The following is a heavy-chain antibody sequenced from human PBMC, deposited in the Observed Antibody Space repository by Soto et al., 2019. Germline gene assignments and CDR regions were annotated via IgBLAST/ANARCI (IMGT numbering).Heavy chain of an antibody. V-gene: IGHV2-5*02. CDR2: IYWDDDK. D-gene: IGHD4-17*01. CDR3: APDYVAPPHYYFGFDV. CDR1: GFSLNTSGVG. Sequence: QITLKESGPTLVKPTQTLTLTCTFSGFSLNTSGVGVGWIRQPPGKALECLALIYWDDDKRYSPSLKTRLTITKDTSNTQVVLTMTNMAPVDTATYYCAPDYVAPPHYYFGFDVWGQGTTVTVSS. J-gene: IGHJ6*02.